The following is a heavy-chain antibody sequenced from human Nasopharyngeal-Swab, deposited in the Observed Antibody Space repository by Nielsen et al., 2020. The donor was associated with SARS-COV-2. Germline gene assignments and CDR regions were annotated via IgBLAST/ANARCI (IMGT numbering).Heavy chain of an antibody. D-gene: IGHD6-13*01. CDR1: GFTFSKFY. CDR3: ARGGSSFPFDY. CDR2: IKQDGSGS. Sequence: GESPNISCAAPGFTFSKFYMSWVRQAAGKGLEWVANIKQDGSGSYYVDSVKGRFTISRDDANNSLYLQMNSLRAGDTGVYYCARGGSSFPFDYWGPGTLVTVSS. V-gene: IGHV3-7*01. J-gene: IGHJ4*02.